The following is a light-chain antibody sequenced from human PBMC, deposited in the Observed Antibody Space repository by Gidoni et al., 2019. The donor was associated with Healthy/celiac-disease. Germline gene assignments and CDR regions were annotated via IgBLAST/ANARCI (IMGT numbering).Light chain of an antibody. CDR3: QQSYSTPQT. CDR2: AAS. J-gene: IGKJ2*01. CDR1: QSISSY. V-gene: IGKV1-39*01. Sequence: IQMTQSPSSLSASVGDRVPITCRASQSISSYLNWYQQKPGKAPKLLIYAASSLQSGVPSRFSGSGSGTDFTLTISSLQPEDFATYYCQQSYSTPQTFGQGTKLEIK.